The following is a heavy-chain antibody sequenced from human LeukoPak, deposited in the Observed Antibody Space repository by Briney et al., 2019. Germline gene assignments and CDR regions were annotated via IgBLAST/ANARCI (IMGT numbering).Heavy chain of an antibody. V-gene: IGHV3-21*01. D-gene: IGHD2-15*01. CDR2: ISSSSSSI. Sequence: PGGSLRLSCAASGFTFSSYSMNWVRQAPGKGLEGVSSISSSSSSIYYADSVKGRFTISRDNSKNTLYLQMGSLRAEDMAVYYCAREAHYCSGGSCYGWFFDYWGQGTLVTVSS. CDR3: AREAHYCSGGSCYGWFFDY. CDR1: GFTFSSYS. J-gene: IGHJ4*02.